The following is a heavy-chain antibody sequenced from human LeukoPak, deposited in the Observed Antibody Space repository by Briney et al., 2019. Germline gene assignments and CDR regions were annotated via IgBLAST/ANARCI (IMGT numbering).Heavy chain of an antibody. J-gene: IGHJ4*02. CDR3: ARSSGSLFDY. Sequence: PSETLSLTCTVSGGSISSGYYWGWIRQPPGKGLEWIGSVYHSGSTYHNPSLKSRVTFSVDTSKNQFSLNLSSVTAADTAVYYCARSSGSLFDYWGQGTLVTVSS. D-gene: IGHD1-26*01. CDR1: GGSISSGYY. CDR2: VYHSGST. V-gene: IGHV4-38-2*02.